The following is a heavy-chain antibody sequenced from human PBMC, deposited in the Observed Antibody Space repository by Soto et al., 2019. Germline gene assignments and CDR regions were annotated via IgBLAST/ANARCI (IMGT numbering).Heavy chain of an antibody. Sequence: HPGGSLRLSCAASGFTFSSYAMSWVRQAPGKGLEWVSAISGSGGSTYYADSVKGRFTISRDNSKNTLYLQMNSLRAEDTAVYYCAKRGRGLVVTATPIDYWGQGTLVTVSS. D-gene: IGHD2-21*02. CDR1: GFTFSSYA. J-gene: IGHJ4*02. V-gene: IGHV3-23*01. CDR2: ISGSGGST. CDR3: AKRGRGLVVTATPIDY.